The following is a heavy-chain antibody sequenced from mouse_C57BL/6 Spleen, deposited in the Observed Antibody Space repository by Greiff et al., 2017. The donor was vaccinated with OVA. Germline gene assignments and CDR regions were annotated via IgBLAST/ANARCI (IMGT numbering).Heavy chain of an antibody. J-gene: IGHJ2*01. CDR1: GYTFTSYW. Sequence: QVQLKQPGAELVRPGSSVKLSCKASGYTFTSYWMDWVKQRPGQGLEWIGNIYPSDSETHYNQKFKDKATLTVDKSSSTAYMQLSSLTSEDSAVYYCARGFDGYPDWGQGTTLTVSS. V-gene: IGHV1-61*01. D-gene: IGHD2-3*01. CDR2: IYPSDSET. CDR3: ARGFDGYPD.